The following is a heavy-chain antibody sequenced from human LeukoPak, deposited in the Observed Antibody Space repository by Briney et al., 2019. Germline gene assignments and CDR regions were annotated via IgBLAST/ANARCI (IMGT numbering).Heavy chain of an antibody. CDR2: ISRNGTRT. V-gene: IGHV3-64*02. CDR1: GFTFSDHA. Sequence: GGSLRLSCATSGFTFSDHALHWVRQAPGKGLQYVSAISRNGTRTFYADSVKDRFTISRDKSTKTLYLQMGSLRVEDMGVYYCVRDSFYTGYDRGFGYWGQGTLVTVS. D-gene: IGHD5-12*01. CDR3: VRDSFYTGYDRGFGY. J-gene: IGHJ4*02.